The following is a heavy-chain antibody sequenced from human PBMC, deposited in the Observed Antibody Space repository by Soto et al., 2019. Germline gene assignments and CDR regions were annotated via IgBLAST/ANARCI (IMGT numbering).Heavy chain of an antibody. V-gene: IGHV5-10-1*01. CDR1: GYSFTSYW. D-gene: IGHD3-10*01. CDR3: ARTYYSGSGSYYIFDY. CDR2: IDPRDSYS. Sequence: GESLKISCKGSGYSFTSYWITWVRQMPGKGLEWMGRIDPRDSYSSYSPSFQGHVTMSADKSISTAYLQWSSLMASDTAMYYCARTYYSGSGSYYIFDYWGRGTQVTVSS. J-gene: IGHJ4*02.